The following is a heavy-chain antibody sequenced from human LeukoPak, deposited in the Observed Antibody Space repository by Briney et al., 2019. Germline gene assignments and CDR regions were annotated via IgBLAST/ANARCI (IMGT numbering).Heavy chain of an antibody. V-gene: IGHV3-7*01. CDR3: ASRDNYYDSSGYSALDDY. D-gene: IGHD3-22*01. J-gene: IGHJ4*02. CDR2: IKQHGSDK. Sequence: GGSLRLSCAASGLTFSTYWMSWVRQAPGKGLEWVANIKQHGSDKYYVDSVKGRFTISRDNAKNSLYLQMNSLRAEDTAVYYCASRDNYYDSSGYSALDDYWGQGTLVTVSS. CDR1: GLTFSTYW.